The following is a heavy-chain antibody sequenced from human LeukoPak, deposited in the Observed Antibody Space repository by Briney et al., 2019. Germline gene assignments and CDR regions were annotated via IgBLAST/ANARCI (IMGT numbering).Heavy chain of an antibody. V-gene: IGHV3-74*01. Sequence: PGGSLRLSCAASGFTFSPYWMHWVRQAPGKGLVRVSRINSDGSTTSYADSVRGRFTISRDNAKNTLYLQMNSLRAEDTAVYYCVRVNRGYSYGHYDYWGQGTLVTVSS. CDR1: GFTFSPYW. J-gene: IGHJ4*02. CDR3: VRVNRGYSYGHYDY. D-gene: IGHD5-18*01. CDR2: INSDGSTT.